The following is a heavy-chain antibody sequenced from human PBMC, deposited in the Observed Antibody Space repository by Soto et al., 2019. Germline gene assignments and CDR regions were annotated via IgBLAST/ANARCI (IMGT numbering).Heavy chain of an antibody. CDR2: IYYSGST. CDR3: ARSIVVVPAAPYTWFDP. Sequence: QVQLQESGPGLVKPSQTLSLTCTVSGGSISSGGYYWSWIRQHPGKGLEWIGYIYYSGSTYYNPSLKRRVTISVDTSKNQFSLKLSSVTAADTAVYYCARSIVVVPAAPYTWFDPWGQGTLVTVSS. V-gene: IGHV4-31*03. D-gene: IGHD2-2*01. CDR1: GGSISSGGYY. J-gene: IGHJ5*02.